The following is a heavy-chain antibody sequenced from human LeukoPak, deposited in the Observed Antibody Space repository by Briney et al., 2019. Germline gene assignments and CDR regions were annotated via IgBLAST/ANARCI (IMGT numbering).Heavy chain of an antibody. V-gene: IGHV4-30-4*08. J-gene: IGHJ5*02. CDR3: ARGSGYCSSTSCSGFDP. CDR2: IYYSGST. Sequence: TLSLTCSVSGGSISSGDYYWSWIRQPPGKGLEWIGYIYYSGSTYYNPSLKSRVTISVDTSKNQFSLKLSSVTAADTAVYYCARGSGYCSSTSCSGFDPWGQGTLVTVSS. D-gene: IGHD2-2*01. CDR1: GGSISSGDYY.